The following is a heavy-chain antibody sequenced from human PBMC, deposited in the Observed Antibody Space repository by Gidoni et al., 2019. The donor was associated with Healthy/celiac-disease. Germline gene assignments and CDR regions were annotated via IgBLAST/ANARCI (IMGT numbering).Heavy chain of an antibody. CDR1: GFTFSSYS. CDR2: ISSSSSYI. CDR3: NYDSSGYYTFDY. D-gene: IGHD3-22*01. Sequence: EVQLVESGGGLVKPGGSRSLSCAASGFTFSSYSMNWVRQAPGKGLEWVSSISSSSSYIYYADSVKGRFTISRDNAKNSLYLQMNSLRAEDTAVYYCNYDSSGYYTFDYWGQGTLVTVSS. V-gene: IGHV3-21*01. J-gene: IGHJ4*02.